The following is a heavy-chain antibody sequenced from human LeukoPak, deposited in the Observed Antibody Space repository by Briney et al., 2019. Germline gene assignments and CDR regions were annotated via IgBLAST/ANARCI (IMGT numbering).Heavy chain of an antibody. Sequence: GESLKISCKASGYSSTSYWISWVRQMPGKGLQWMGRIDPTDSYTDYSPSFLGHVTISADKSISTAYLQWYSLKASDTAIYYCTRQDFWGQGTLVTVSS. J-gene: IGHJ4*02. CDR3: TRQDF. CDR1: GYSSTSYW. CDR2: IDPTDSYT. V-gene: IGHV5-10-1*01.